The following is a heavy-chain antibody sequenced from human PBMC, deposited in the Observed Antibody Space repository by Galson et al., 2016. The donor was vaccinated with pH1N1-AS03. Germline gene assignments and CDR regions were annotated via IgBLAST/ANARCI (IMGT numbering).Heavy chain of an antibody. CDR3: TRAPPGGSSGIGGHFDH. Sequence: SLRLSCAASGFTFNDYAMHWVRQAPGKGLEWVSGISWNSEMIGYADSVRGRFNISRDNAKNSLYLEMSSLRREDTAIYFCTRAPPGGSSGIGGHFDHWGQGILVTVSS. V-gene: IGHV3-9*01. CDR1: GFTFNDYA. D-gene: IGHD6-13*01. CDR2: ISWNSEMI. J-gene: IGHJ4*02.